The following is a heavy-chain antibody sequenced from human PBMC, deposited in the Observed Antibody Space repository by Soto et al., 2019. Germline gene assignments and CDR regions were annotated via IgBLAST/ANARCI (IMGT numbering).Heavy chain of an antibody. Sequence: PXETLSLTCTVSGGSIYRSGYYWGWIRQPPGRGLEWIGNIDYNGVTYSNPSLKSRVTISRDTSKNQFSLKLTSVTAADTALYYCGKVLVGATGHTDSDSWGQGTLVTVS. D-gene: IGHD2-15*01. J-gene: IGHJ4*02. CDR1: GGSIYRSGYY. CDR3: GKVLVGATGHTDSDS. V-gene: IGHV4-39*01. CDR2: IDYNGVT.